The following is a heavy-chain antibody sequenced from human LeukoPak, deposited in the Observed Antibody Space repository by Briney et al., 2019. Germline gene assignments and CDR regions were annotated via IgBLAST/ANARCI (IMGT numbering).Heavy chain of an antibody. Sequence: GGSLRLSCAASGFTFSSYGMHWVRQAPGKGLEWVVVISYDGSNKYYADSVKGRFTISRDNSKNTLYLQMNSLRAEDTAVYYCASYDSSGYYHYFDYWGQGTLVTVSS. J-gene: IGHJ4*02. CDR1: GFTFSSYG. CDR2: ISYDGSNK. CDR3: ASYDSSGYYHYFDY. D-gene: IGHD3-22*01. V-gene: IGHV3-30*03.